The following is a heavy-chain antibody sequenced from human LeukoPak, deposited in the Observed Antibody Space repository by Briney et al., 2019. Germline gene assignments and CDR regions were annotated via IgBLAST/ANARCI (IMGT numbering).Heavy chain of an antibody. J-gene: IGHJ4*02. CDR3: ARDPQYSSSSGGYFDY. CDR1: GFTFSSYW. V-gene: IGHV3-30-3*01. CDR2: ISYDGSNK. Sequence: PGGSLRLSCAASGFTFSSYWMSWVRQAPGKGLEWVAVISYDGSNKYYADSVKGRFTISRDNSKNTLYLQMNSLRAEDTAVYYCARDPQYSSSSGGYFDYWGQGTLVTVSS. D-gene: IGHD6-6*01.